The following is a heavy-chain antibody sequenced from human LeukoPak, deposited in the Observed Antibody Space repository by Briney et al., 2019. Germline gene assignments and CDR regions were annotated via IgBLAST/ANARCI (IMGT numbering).Heavy chain of an antibody. CDR2: FHSSGNT. CDR1: AGSISSSDYY. Sequence: SETLSLTCSVSAGSISSSDYYWAWIRQSPGKGLEWLGSFHSSGNTYYNPSLKSRVTISIDTSKNVLSLRLTSVTAADTAVYYCARDFAINTMVRGTFDYWGQGTLVTVSS. J-gene: IGHJ4*02. D-gene: IGHD3-10*01. CDR3: ARDFAINTMVRGTFDY. V-gene: IGHV4-39*02.